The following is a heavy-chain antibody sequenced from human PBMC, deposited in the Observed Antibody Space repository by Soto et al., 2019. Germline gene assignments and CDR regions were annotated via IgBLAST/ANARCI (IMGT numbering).Heavy chain of an antibody. CDR3: PRGNSGAFDI. CDR1: GYTFTTYS. J-gene: IGHJ3*02. CDR2: MNPLNGDT. V-gene: IGHV1-3*01. D-gene: IGHD6-19*01. Sequence: QVQLVQSGAEVKKPGASVKVSCKASGYTFTTYSMHWVRQAPGQRLEWMGWMNPLNGDTKYSQRFQGRLTIIRDPSASTAYMELSSLRYEDTAIYSGPRGNSGAFDIWGQGTMVTVSS.